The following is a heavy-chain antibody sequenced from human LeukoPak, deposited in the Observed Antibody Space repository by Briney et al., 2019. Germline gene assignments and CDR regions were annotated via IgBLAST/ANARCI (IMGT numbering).Heavy chain of an antibody. V-gene: IGHV1-2*07. D-gene: IGHD3-22*01. Sequence: ASVKVSCKASGYTFTGYYMHWVRQAPGQGLEWMGWINPNSGGTNYAHKFQGRVTMTRDTSISTAYMELRRLRSDDTAVYYCARGYSYDSSGYNYFDYWGQGTLVTVSS. CDR3: ARGYSYDSSGYNYFDY. J-gene: IGHJ4*02. CDR2: INPNSGGT. CDR1: GYTFTGYY.